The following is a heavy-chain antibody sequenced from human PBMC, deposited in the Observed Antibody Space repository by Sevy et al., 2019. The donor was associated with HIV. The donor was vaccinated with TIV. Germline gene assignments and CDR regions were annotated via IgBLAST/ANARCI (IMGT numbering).Heavy chain of an antibody. D-gene: IGHD5-12*01. CDR3: AREVEMATTYFDY. J-gene: IGHJ4*02. CDR2: IKQDGSEK. V-gene: IGHV3-7*01. Sequence: WGSLRLSCAASGFTFSSYWMNWVRQAPGKGLEWVANIKQDGSEKYYVDSVKGRFTISRDNAKNSLYLQMNSLRAEDTVVYYCAREVEMATTYFDYWGQGTLVTVSS. CDR1: GFTFSSYW.